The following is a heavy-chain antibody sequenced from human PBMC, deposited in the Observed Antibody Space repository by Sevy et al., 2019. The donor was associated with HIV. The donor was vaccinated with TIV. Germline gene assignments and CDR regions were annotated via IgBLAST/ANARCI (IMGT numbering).Heavy chain of an antibody. Sequence: GGSLRLSCAASGFTFSSYSMNWVRQAPGKGLEWVSSISTSSSYIYYADSVKGRFTISRDNAKNSLYLQMNSLRAEDTAVYYCARDEVGGGYWEFDYWGQGTLVTVSS. CDR1: GFTFSSYS. D-gene: IGHD1-26*01. V-gene: IGHV3-21*01. J-gene: IGHJ4*02. CDR3: ARDEVGGGYWEFDY. CDR2: ISTSSSYI.